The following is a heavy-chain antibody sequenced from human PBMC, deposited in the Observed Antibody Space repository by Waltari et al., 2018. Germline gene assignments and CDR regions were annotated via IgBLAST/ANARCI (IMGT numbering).Heavy chain of an antibody. CDR3: ARAGQQLVFGYWYFDL. Sequence: QVQLQESGPGLVKPSETLSLTCTVSGGSISSHYWSWIRQPPGKGLEWIGYIYYSGSTNYNPSLKSRVTISVDTSKNQFSLKLSSVTAADTAVYYCARAGQQLVFGYWYFDLWGRGTLVTVSS. J-gene: IGHJ2*01. V-gene: IGHV4-59*11. CDR1: GGSISSHY. D-gene: IGHD6-13*01. CDR2: IYYSGST.